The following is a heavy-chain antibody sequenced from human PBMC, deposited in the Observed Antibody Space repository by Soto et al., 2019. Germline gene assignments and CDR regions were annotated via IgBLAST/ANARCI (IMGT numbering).Heavy chain of an antibody. CDR1: GGSMSSSDW. CDR2: IYHSGST. J-gene: IGHJ4*02. Sequence: SETLSLTCAVSGGSMSSSDWWSWVRQPPRRGLEWIGEIYHSGSTNYNPSLKSRVIISVDKSKNQFSLKLTSVTAADTAVYYCARHWDWGSLGYWGQGTLVTVSS. D-gene: IGHD3-16*01. CDR3: ARHWDWGSLGY. V-gene: IGHV4-4*02.